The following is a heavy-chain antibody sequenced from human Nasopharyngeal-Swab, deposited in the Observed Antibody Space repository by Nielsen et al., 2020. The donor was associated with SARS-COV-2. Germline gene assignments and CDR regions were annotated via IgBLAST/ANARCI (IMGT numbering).Heavy chain of an antibody. V-gene: IGHV5-10-1*01. CDR2: IDPIDSHT. D-gene: IGHD2/OR15-2a*01. CDR1: GYTFTRKY. Sequence: GESLKISCKGSGYTFTRKYISWVRQMPGKGLEWMGRIDPIDSHTNYSPSFEGHVTMSVDKFSSTAYLQWSSLKASDTAIYYCARQGTFMDVWGTGTTVNVSS. CDR3: ARQGTFMDV. J-gene: IGHJ6*03.